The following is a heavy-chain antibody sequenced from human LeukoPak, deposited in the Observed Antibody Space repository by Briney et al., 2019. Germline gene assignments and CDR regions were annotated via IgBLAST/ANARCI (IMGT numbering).Heavy chain of an antibody. J-gene: IGHJ6*03. CDR2: INPSGGST. Sequence: GASVKVSCKASGYTFTSYYMHWVRQAPGQGLEWMGIINPSGGSTSYAQKFQGRVTMTRDTSTSTVYMELSSLRSEDTAVYYCARYDIDYYYYYYMDVWGKGTTVTVSS. V-gene: IGHV1-46*01. CDR3: ARYDIDYYYYYYMDV. CDR1: GYTFTSYY. D-gene: IGHD3-9*01.